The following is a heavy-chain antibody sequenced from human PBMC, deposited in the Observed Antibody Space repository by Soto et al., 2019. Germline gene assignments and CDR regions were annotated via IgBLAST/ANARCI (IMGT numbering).Heavy chain of an antibody. J-gene: IGHJ6*02. V-gene: IGHV4-4*02. CDR1: GGSISSSNW. CDR3: ASRTYAMDV. D-gene: IGHD2-2*01. CDR2: IFHIGNT. Sequence: QVQLQESGPGLVKPSGTLSLTCAVSGGSISSSNWRSWVRQHPGKGLEWIGEIFHIGNTYSNPSLTGRVTMSVDKSKNQFSLNLNSVTAADTAVYYCASRTYAMDVWGQGTTVTVSS.